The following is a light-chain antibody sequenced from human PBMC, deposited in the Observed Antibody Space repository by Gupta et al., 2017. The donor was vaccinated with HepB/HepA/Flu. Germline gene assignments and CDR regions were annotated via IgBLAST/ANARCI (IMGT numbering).Light chain of an antibody. Sequence: DIQIPHSPSSLSASVGDRVTITCRASQSISSYLNWYQQKPGKAPKLLIYAASSLQSGVPSRFSGSGSGTDFTLTISSLQPEDFATYYCQQSYSTPCSFGQGTKLEIK. V-gene: IGKV1-39*01. CDR2: AAS. CDR3: QQSYSTPCS. CDR1: QSISSY. J-gene: IGKJ2*04.